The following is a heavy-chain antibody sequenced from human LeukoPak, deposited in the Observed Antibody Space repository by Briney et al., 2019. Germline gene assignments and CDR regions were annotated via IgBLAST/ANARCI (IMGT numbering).Heavy chain of an antibody. J-gene: IGHJ4*02. V-gene: IGHV3-30*01. D-gene: IGHD1-14*01. Sequence: GGSLRLSCAASGFTFSSYAMHWVRQAPGKGLEWVAVISYDGSNKYYADSVKGRFTISRDNSKNTLYLQMNSLRAEDTAVYYCARVPSPNRTYYFDYWGQGTLVTVSS. CDR2: ISYDGSNK. CDR1: GFTFSSYA. CDR3: ARVPSPNRTYYFDY.